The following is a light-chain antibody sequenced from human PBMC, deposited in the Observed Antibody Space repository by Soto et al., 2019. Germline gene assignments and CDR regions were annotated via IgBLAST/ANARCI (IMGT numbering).Light chain of an antibody. CDR1: QSVSNY. V-gene: IGKV3-11*01. Sequence: DIVLTQSPATLSLSPGERATLSCRASQSVSNYLAWYQQKPGQAPRLLIYDASNMATGIPARFSGSGSGTDFTLTISSIEPEDVAVYYCQQRRNCHFLTCGGGTKVEIK. J-gene: IGKJ4*01. CDR2: DAS. CDR3: QQRRNCHFLT.